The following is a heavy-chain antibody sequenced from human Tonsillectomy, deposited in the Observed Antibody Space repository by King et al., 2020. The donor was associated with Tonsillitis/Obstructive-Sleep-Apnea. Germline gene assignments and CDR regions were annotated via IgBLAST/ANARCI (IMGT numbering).Heavy chain of an antibody. CDR2: INPNSGGT. V-gene: IGHV1-2*02. CDR1: GYTFTGYY. CDR3: ARGGDIVVVPGVGYGMDV. Sequence: QLVQSGAEVKKPGASMKVSCKSSGYTFTGYYMHWVRQAPGQGLEWMGWINPNSGGTNCAQKFLGRVLMTRDTSISTAYMDLSRLRSDDTAVYYCARGGDIVVVPGVGYGMDVWGQGTTVTVFS. D-gene: IGHD2-2*01. J-gene: IGHJ6*02.